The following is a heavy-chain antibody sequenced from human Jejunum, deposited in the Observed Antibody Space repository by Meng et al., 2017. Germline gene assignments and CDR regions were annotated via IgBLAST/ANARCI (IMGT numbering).Heavy chain of an antibody. V-gene: IGHV4-39*06. CDR3: ERDHLVRQTQHDSFDI. D-gene: IGHD3-10*01. CDR1: GASITTSPYY. J-gene: IGHJ3*02. Sequence: GSLRLSCTVSGASITTSPYYWGWIRQPPGKGLEWIGSVYYTGSTYYNPSLKSRVTISLDTSKNHFTLNLTSVTAADTAIYYCERDHLVRQTQHDSFDIWGQGTLVTVSS. CDR2: VYYTGST.